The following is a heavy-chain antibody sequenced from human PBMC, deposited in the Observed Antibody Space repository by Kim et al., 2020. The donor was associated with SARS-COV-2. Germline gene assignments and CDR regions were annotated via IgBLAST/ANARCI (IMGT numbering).Heavy chain of an antibody. D-gene: IGHD3-10*01. J-gene: IGHJ3*02. CDR3: ARDKEIWFGELFGAFDI. V-gene: IGHV3-30*07. Sequence: VKGRFTISRDNSKNTLYLQMNSLGAEDTAVYYCARDKEIWFGELFGAFDIWGQGTMVTVSS.